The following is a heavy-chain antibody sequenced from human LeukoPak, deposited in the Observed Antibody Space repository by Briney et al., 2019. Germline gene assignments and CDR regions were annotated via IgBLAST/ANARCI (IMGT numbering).Heavy chain of an antibody. V-gene: IGHV3-30*18. CDR1: GFTFSSYG. CDR2: ISYDGSNK. J-gene: IGHJ6*02. Sequence: GGSLRLSCAASGFTFSSYGMHWVRQAPGKGLEWVAVISYDGSNKYYADSVKGRFTISRDNSKNTLYLQMNSLRAEDTAVYYCAKEGYYYDSSGYNYYYGMDVWGQGTTVTV. D-gene: IGHD3-22*01. CDR3: AKEGYYYDSSGYNYYYGMDV.